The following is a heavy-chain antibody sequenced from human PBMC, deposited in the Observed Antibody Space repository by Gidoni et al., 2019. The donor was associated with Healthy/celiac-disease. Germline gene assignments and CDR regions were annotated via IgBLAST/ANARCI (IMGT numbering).Heavy chain of an antibody. CDR1: GYTFTSYD. Sequence: QVQLVQSGAEVKKPGASVKVSCKASGYTFTSYDINWVRQATGQGLEWMGWMNPTSGNTGYAQKFQGRVTMTRNTSISTAYMELSSLRSEDTAVYYCARVPPYMVRGQSPLGMDVWGQGTTVTVSS. D-gene: IGHD3-10*01. CDR3: ARVPPYMVRGQSPLGMDV. J-gene: IGHJ6*02. CDR2: MNPTSGNT. V-gene: IGHV1-8*01.